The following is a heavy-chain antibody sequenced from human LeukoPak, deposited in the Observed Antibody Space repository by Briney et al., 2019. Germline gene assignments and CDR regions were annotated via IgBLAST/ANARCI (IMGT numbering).Heavy chain of an antibody. D-gene: IGHD6-13*01. Sequence: PSETLSLTCAVYGGSFSGYYWSWIRQPPGKGLEWIGEINHSGSTNYNPSLKSRVTISVDTSKNQFSLKLSSVTAADTAVYYCARRAHRSSSWYLNWFDPWGQGTLVTVSS. CDR2: INHSGST. CDR3: ARRAHRSSSWYLNWFDP. CDR1: GGSFSGYY. V-gene: IGHV4-34*01. J-gene: IGHJ5*02.